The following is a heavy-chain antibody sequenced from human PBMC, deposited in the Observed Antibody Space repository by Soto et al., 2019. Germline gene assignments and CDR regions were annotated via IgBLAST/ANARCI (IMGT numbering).Heavy chain of an antibody. J-gene: IGHJ2*01. V-gene: IGHV3-23*01. Sequence: EVQLLESGGGLVQPGGSLRLSCAASGFTFSSYAMSWVRQAPGKGLEWVSAISGSGGSTYYADSVKGRFTISRDNSKNTLYLQMNSLRAEDTAVYYCAKDNRVILYYYDSSGYYSDWYFDLWGRGTLVTVS. CDR3: AKDNRVILYYYDSSGYYSDWYFDL. D-gene: IGHD3-22*01. CDR2: ISGSGGST. CDR1: GFTFSSYA.